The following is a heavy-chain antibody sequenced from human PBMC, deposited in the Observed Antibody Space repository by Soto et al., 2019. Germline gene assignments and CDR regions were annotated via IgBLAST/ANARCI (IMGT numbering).Heavy chain of an antibody. D-gene: IGHD1-26*01. CDR1: GFSLSTSGVG. J-gene: IGHJ4*02. Sequence: QITLKESGPTLVKPTQTLTLTCTFSGFSLSTSGVGVGWIRQPPGKALEWLALIYWDDDKRYSPSLKSRLTFXKXXSKNQVVLTMTNMDPVDTATYYCAHSEVVGATFSYWGQGTLVTVSS. V-gene: IGHV2-5*02. CDR3: AHSEVVGATFSY. CDR2: IYWDDDK.